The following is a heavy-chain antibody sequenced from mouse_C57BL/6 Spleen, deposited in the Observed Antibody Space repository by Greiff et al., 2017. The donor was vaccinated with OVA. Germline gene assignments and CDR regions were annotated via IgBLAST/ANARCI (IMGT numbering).Heavy chain of an antibody. CDR3: ARAIYYDYDFAY. CDR2: ISDGGSYT. J-gene: IGHJ3*01. Sequence: EVKLVESGGGLVKPGGSLKLSCAASGFTFSSYAMSWVRQTPEKRLEWVATISDGGSYTYYPDNVKGRFTISRDNAKNNLDLQMSNLKSEDTAMYYCARAIYYDYDFAYWGQGTLVTVSA. D-gene: IGHD2-4*01. V-gene: IGHV5-4*03. CDR1: GFTFSSYA.